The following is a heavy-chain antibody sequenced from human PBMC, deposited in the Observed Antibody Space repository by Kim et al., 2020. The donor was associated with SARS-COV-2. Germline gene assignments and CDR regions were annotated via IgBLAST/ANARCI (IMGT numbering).Heavy chain of an antibody. D-gene: IGHD6-19*01. V-gene: IGHV3-11*06. Sequence: SVKGRFTISRDNAKNSLYLQMNSLRAEDTAVYYCARDLRLRGYSSGHPRDWGQGTLVTVSS. J-gene: IGHJ4*02. CDR3: ARDLRLRGYSSGHPRD.